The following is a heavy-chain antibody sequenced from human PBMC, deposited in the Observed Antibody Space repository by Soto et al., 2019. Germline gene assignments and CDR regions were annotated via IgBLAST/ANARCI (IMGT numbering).Heavy chain of an antibody. CDR1: GYTFTSYY. CDR2: INPSGGST. D-gene: IGHD1-26*01. J-gene: IGHJ6*02. Sequence: ASVKVSCKASGYTFTSYYMHWVRKAPGQGLEWMGIINPSGGSTSYAQKFQGRVTITADESTSTAYMELSSLRSEDTAVYYCASEGAKQDYYGMDVWGQGTTVTVSS. V-gene: IGHV1-46*01. CDR3: ASEGAKQDYYGMDV.